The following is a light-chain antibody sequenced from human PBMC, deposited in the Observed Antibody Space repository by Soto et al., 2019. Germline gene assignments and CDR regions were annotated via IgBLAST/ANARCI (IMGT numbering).Light chain of an antibody. V-gene: IGKV3-20*01. CDR1: QSVSSSY. CDR3: QQHGTSPPSWT. CDR2: GAS. Sequence: EIVLTQSPGTLSLSPGERATLFCRASQSVSSSYLAWYQQKPGQAPRLLIYGASSRATGIPDRFSGSGSGTDFTLTISRLAAEDFAVYYCQQHGTSPPSWTFGQGPKVEIK. J-gene: IGKJ1*01.